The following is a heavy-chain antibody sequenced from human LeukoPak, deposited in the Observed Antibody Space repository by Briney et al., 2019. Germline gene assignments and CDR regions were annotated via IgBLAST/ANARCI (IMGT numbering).Heavy chain of an antibody. CDR2: ISGNGGST. J-gene: IGHJ4*02. V-gene: IGHV3-23*01. D-gene: IGHD5-24*01. CDR1: GFTFSNYA. CDR3: TRVGYIDEGIDY. Sequence: GGSLRLSCAASGFTFSNYAMNWVRQAPGKGLEWVSAISGNGGSTYYADSVKGRFTISRDNAKNSLYLQMNSLRAEDTAIYYCTRVGYIDEGIDYWGQGTLVTVSS.